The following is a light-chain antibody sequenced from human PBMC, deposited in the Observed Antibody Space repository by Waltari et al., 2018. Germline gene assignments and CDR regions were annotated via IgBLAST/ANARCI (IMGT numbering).Light chain of an antibody. CDR1: RCVLYSSNNNNY. CDR3: HQSYDTPQT. CDR2: WSS. Sequence: DIVMTQSPDSMALSLRERVAITGKSIRCVLYSSNNNNYLAWYQQKPRQPPKLLISWSSTRESGVPDRFSGSGSGTDFTLTISSLQAEDVAVYYCHQSYDTPQTFGQGTKVEIK. J-gene: IGKJ1*01. V-gene: IGKV4-1*01.